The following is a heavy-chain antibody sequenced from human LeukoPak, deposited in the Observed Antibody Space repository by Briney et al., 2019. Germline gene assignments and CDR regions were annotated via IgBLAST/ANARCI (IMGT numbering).Heavy chain of an antibody. J-gene: IGHJ5*02. CDR2: IYYSGST. Sequence: PSETLSLTCTVSGGSISSSSYYWGWIRQPPGKGLEWIGSIYYSGSTYYNPSLKSRVTISVDTSKNQFSLKLSSVTAADTAVYYCARARRSGGGTMVRGLNWFDPWGQGTLVTVSS. CDR1: GGSISSSSYY. CDR3: ARARRSGGGTMVRGLNWFDP. V-gene: IGHV4-39*07. D-gene: IGHD3-10*01.